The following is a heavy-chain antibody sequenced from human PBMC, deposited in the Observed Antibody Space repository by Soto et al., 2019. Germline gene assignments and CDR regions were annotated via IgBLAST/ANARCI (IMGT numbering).Heavy chain of an antibody. V-gene: IGHV3-33*01. D-gene: IGHD3-22*01. CDR1: GFTFSSYG. J-gene: IGHJ3*02. CDR2: IWYDGSNK. Sequence: GGSLRLSCAASGFTFSSYGMHWVRQAPGKGLEWVAVIWYDGSNKYYADSVKGRFTISRDNSKNTLYLQMNSLRAEDTAVYYCARVLFRRAMIVVSNPDAFDIWGQGTMVTV. CDR3: ARVLFRRAMIVVSNPDAFDI.